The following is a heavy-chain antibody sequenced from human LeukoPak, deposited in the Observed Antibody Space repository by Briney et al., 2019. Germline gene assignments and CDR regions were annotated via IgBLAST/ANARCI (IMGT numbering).Heavy chain of an antibody. V-gene: IGHV3-48*03. CDR1: GFTFSSYA. J-gene: IGHJ6*04. D-gene: IGHD3-10*02. CDR3: AELGITMIGGV. CDR2: ISSSGSTI. Sequence: GGPLRLSCAASGFTFSSYAMSWVRQAPGKGLEWVSYISSSGSTIYYADSVKGRFTISRDNAKNSLYLQMNSLRAEDTAVYYCAELGITMIGGVWGKGTTVTISS.